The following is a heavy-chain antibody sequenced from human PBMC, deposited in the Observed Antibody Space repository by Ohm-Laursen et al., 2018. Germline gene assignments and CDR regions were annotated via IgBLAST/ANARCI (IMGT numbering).Heavy chain of an antibody. CDR3: ARHYVETLAGIRFDP. J-gene: IGHJ5*02. Sequence: SETLSLTWTVSGDSISGYYWSWIWQPPGKGLEWIACILYSGTTTYSPSFKSRVTISVDTSRNQFSLKLTSVTAADTAMYYCARHYVETLAGIRFDPWGQGIMVTVSS. CDR2: ILYSGTT. D-gene: IGHD6-19*01. V-gene: IGHV4-59*08. CDR1: GDSISGYY.